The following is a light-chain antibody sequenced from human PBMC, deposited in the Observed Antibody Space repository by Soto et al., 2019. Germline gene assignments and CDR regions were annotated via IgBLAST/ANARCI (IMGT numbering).Light chain of an antibody. V-gene: IGKV1-9*01. Sequence: DIQLTQSPSFLSASVGDRVTITCRASQGISSYLAWYQQKPGKAPKLLIYAASTLQSGVPSRFSGSGSGTEFTLTISSLQPEDFETYYCQQLNSYPLTFGGGTKVEIE. CDR1: QGISSY. CDR2: AAS. CDR3: QQLNSYPLT. J-gene: IGKJ4*01.